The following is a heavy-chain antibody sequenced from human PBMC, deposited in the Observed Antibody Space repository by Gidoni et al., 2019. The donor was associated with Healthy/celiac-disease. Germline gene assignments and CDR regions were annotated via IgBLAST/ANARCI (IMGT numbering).Heavy chain of an antibody. Sequence: QVQLVESGGGVVQPGRSLRLSCAASGFTFSSYAMHWVRQAPGKGLEWVAVISYDGSNKYYADSVKGRFTISRDNSKNTLYLQMNSLRAEDTAVYYCARDREIQLWFLDYWGQGTLVTVSS. D-gene: IGHD5-18*01. J-gene: IGHJ4*02. CDR2: ISYDGSNK. CDR1: GFTFSSYA. CDR3: ARDREIQLWFLDY. V-gene: IGHV3-30-3*01.